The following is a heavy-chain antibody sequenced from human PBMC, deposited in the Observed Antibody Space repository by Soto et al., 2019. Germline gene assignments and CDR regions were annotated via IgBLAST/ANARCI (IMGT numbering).Heavy chain of an antibody. CDR1: GGPFRGYY. V-gene: IGHV4-34*01. J-gene: IGHJ4*02. CDR2: INHSGST. CDR3: ARAHISPPENKGFGERNFDY. Sequence: ASETLSLTCAVYGGPFRGYYWSWIRPPPGKGLEWIGEINHSGSTNYNPSLKSRATISVDTSKNQFSLKLSSVTAADTAVYYCARAHISPPENKGFGERNFDYWGQGTLVTVSS. D-gene: IGHD3-10*01.